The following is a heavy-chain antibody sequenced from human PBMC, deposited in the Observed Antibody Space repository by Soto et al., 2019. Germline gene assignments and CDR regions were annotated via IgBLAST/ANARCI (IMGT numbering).Heavy chain of an antibody. CDR1: GGTFSSYA. CDR2: IIPIFGTA. J-gene: IGHJ6*02. CDR3: AINTGVRGANYYYGMDV. Sequence: SVKVSCKASGGTFSSYAISWVRQAPGQGLEWMGGIIPIFGTANYAQKFQGRVTITADESTSTAYMELSSLRSEDTAVYYFAINTGVRGANYYYGMDVWGQGTTVTVSS. V-gene: IGHV1-69*13. D-gene: IGHD3-10*01.